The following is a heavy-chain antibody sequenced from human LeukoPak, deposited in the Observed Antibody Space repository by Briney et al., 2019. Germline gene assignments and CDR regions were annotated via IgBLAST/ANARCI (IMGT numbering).Heavy chain of an antibody. CDR1: GGSMTTDY. CDR3: ARAPVQDLSFVGWFDS. D-gene: IGHD1-26*01. Sequence: PSETLSLTCTVSGGSMTTDYWNWVRLPAGKGLEWIGRISASGSTNYSPSLFSRVTMSLDTSGNQFSLKLNSVTAADTAVYFCARAPVQDLSFVGWFDSWGQGALVIVFS. J-gene: IGHJ5*01. V-gene: IGHV4-4*07. CDR2: ISASGST.